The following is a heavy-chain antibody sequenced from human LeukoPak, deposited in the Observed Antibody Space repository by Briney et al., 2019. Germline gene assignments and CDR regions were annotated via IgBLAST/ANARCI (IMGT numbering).Heavy chain of an antibody. D-gene: IGHD1-26*01. J-gene: IGHJ4*02. CDR1: GFTLSSYA. V-gene: IGHV3-23*01. Sequence: GGSLRLSCAASGFTLSSYAMSWVRQAPGKGLEWVSAISGSGGSTYYADSVKGRFTISRDNSKNTLYLQMNSLRAEDTAVYYCAKSTVGATRYFDYWGQGTLVTVSS. CDR3: AKSTVGATRYFDY. CDR2: ISGSGGST.